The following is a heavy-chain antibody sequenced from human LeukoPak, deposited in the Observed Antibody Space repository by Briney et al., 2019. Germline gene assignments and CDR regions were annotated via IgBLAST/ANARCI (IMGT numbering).Heavy chain of an antibody. CDR3: ARGVYDSGDY. CDR2: IYSSGST. CDR1: GGSISSYY. Sequence: SETLTLPCTVSGGSISSYYWSWIRQPAGKGLEWIGRIYSSGSTNYNPSLKSRVTMSVDTSKNQFSLKLTSVTAADTAVYYCARGVYDSGDYWGQGTLVTVSS. D-gene: IGHD3-10*01. V-gene: IGHV4-4*07. J-gene: IGHJ4*02.